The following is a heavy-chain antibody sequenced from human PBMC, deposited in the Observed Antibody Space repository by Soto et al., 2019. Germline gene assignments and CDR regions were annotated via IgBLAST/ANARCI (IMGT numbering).Heavy chain of an antibody. D-gene: IGHD3-16*02. CDR1: GFTFSNYE. V-gene: IGHV3-48*03. CDR3: TRYRWFDA. Sequence: GGSLRLSCAASGFTFSNYEMNWVRQAPGKGLEWISYISSRGTVKYNADSVKGRFTISRDNAKNSLYLQMNSLRAEDTAVYYCTRYRWFDAWGQGTLVTVSS. CDR2: ISSRGTVK. J-gene: IGHJ5*02.